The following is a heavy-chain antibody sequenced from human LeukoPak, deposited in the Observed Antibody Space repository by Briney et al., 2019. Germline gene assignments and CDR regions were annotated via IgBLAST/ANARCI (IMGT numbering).Heavy chain of an antibody. Sequence: SETLSLTCTASGGSISSSSYYWGWIRQPPGKGLGWIGSIYYSGSTYYNPSLKSRVTISVDTSKNQSSLKLSSVTAADTAVYYCASNSGDFWSGYPLIDYWGQGTLVTVSS. CDR2: IYYSGST. J-gene: IGHJ4*02. CDR3: ASNSGDFWSGYPLIDY. V-gene: IGHV4-39*07. D-gene: IGHD3-3*01. CDR1: GGSISSSSYY.